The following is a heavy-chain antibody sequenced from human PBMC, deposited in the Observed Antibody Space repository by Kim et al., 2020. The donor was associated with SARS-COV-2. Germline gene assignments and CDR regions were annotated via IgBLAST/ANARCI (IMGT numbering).Heavy chain of an antibody. Sequence: SETLSLTCTVSGGSISSGGYYWSWIRQHPGKVLEWIGYIYYSGSTYYNPSLKSRVTISVDTSKNQFSLKLSSVTAADTAVYYCARARGDYGGNRGFDYWGQVTLVTVSS. V-gene: IGHV4-31*03. CDR1: GGSISSGGYY. D-gene: IGHD4-17*01. CDR3: ARARGDYGGNRGFDY. CDR2: IYYSGST. J-gene: IGHJ4*02.